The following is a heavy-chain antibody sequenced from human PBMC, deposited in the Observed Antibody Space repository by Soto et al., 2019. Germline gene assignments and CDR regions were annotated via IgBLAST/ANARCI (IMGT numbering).Heavy chain of an antibody. CDR1: GGSISSGGYY. CDR3: ARDPASYDSSGSQGDY. V-gene: IGHV4-31*03. CDR2: IYYGGST. Sequence: PSETLSLTCTVSGGSISSGGYYWSWIRQHPGKGLEWIGYIYYGGSTYYNPSLKSRVTISVDTSKNQFSLKLSSVTAADTAVYYCARDPASYDSSGSQGDYWGQGTLVTVS. J-gene: IGHJ4*02. D-gene: IGHD3-22*01.